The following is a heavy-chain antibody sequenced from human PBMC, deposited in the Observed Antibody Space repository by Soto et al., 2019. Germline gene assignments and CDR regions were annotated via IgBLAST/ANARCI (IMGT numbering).Heavy chain of an antibody. J-gene: IGHJ4*02. CDR2: MNPSTGST. CDR3: ARGRLVAGTVAY. Sequence: QVQLVQSGAEVKKPGASVKVSCKASGYTFTSYDIKWVRQATGQGLEWMGWMNPSTGSTGFAQKFQGRVTMISNTSISTAYLELSSLTSGDTAVYYCARGRLVAGTVAYWGQGTVVTVSS. CDR1: GYTFTSYD. V-gene: IGHV1-8*01. D-gene: IGHD6-19*01.